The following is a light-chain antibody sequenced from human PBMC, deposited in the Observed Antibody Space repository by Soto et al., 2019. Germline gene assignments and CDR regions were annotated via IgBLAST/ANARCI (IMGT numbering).Light chain of an antibody. CDR1: QSVSIN. CDR2: GAS. V-gene: IGKV3-15*01. J-gene: IGKJ2*01. Sequence: EIVMTQSPATLSVSPGERAILSCRASQSVSINLAWYQQKPGQAPRLFIYGASTRATGVPARFSGSGSGTEFTLAISSLQSEDFATYFCQQLSHYPYTFGQGTKLEI. CDR3: QQLSHYPYT.